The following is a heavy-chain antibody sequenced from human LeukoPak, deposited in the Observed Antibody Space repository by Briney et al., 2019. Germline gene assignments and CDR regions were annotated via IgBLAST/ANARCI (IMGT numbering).Heavy chain of an antibody. V-gene: IGHV3-74*01. CDR3: VREFID. Sequence: GGSLRLSCAASGFTFSRYWMHWVRHAPGKGLVWVSRVKSDGSSTTYADSVKGRFTISRDNAKNTLYLQMNSLRVEDTAVYYCVREFIDWGQGTLVTVSS. CDR1: GFTFSRYW. D-gene: IGHD1-26*01. CDR2: VKSDGSST. J-gene: IGHJ4*02.